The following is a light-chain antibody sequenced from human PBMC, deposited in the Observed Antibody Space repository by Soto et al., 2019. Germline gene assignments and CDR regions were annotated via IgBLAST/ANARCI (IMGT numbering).Light chain of an antibody. J-gene: IGKJ4*01. CDR1: QSIDSW. CDR3: QQYNSYSLT. Sequence: DIQMTQSPSTLSASVGDRVTITCRASQSIDSWLAWYHQKPGKAPKLLIYKASSLESGVPSRFSGSGSGTEFTLTISTLQPDDFATYYCQQYNSYSLTFGGGTKVEIK. V-gene: IGKV1-5*03. CDR2: KAS.